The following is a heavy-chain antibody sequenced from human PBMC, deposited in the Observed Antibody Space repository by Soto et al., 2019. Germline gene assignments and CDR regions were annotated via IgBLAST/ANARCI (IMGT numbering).Heavy chain of an antibody. Sequence: ASVKVSCKASGYTFTSYGISWVRQASGQGLEWMGWISAYNGNTNYAQKLQGRVTMTTDTSTSTAYMELRSLRSDDTAVYYCATQGCGGSCYRYYYYYGMDVWGQGTTVTVSS. D-gene: IGHD2-15*01. CDR1: GYTFTSYG. J-gene: IGHJ6*02. CDR2: ISAYNGNT. CDR3: ATQGCGGSCYRYYYYYGMDV. V-gene: IGHV1-18*04.